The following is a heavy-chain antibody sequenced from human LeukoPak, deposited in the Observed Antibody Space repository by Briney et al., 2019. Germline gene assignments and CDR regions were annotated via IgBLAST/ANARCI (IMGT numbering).Heavy chain of an antibody. V-gene: IGHV1-69*01. CDR1: GGTFSSYA. J-gene: IGHJ6*04. CDR3: ARAQDIVVVPAAIDPYYYGMDV. CDR2: IIPIFGTA. D-gene: IGHD2-2*01. Sequence: SVKLSCKASGGTFSSYAISWVRQAPGQGLEWMGGIIPIFGTANYAQKFQGRVTITADESTSTAYMELSSLRSEDTAVYYCARAQDIVVVPAAIDPYYYGMDVWGKGTTVTVSS.